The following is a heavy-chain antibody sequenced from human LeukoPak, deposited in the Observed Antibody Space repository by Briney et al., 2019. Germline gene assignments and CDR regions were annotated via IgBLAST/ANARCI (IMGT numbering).Heavy chain of an antibody. CDR1: GGSFSGYY. J-gene: IGHJ5*02. CDR3: ARFFVPDSGYSEDWFDP. CDR2: INHSGST. Sequence: SETLSLTCAVYGGSFSGYYWSWIRQPPGKGLEWTGEINHSGSTNYNPSLKSRVTISVDTSKNQFSLKLSSVTAADTAVYYCARFFVPDSGYSEDWFDPWGQGTLVIVSS. V-gene: IGHV4-34*01. D-gene: IGHD5-12*01.